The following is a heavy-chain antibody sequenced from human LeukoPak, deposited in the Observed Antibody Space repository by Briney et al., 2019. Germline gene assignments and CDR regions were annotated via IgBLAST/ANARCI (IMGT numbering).Heavy chain of an antibody. CDR3: AKTKRDIVVVVAASPGYYFDY. V-gene: IGHV3-23*01. CDR1: GFTFSSYF. J-gene: IGHJ4*02. CDR2: IGGSGDDT. D-gene: IGHD2-15*01. Sequence: GGSLRLSCAASGFTFSSYFMTWVRQAPGKGLEWVSAIGGSGDDTYYADSVKGRFTISRDNSKNTLYLQMNSLRAEDTAVYYCAKTKRDIVVVVAASPGYYFDYWGQGTLVTVSS.